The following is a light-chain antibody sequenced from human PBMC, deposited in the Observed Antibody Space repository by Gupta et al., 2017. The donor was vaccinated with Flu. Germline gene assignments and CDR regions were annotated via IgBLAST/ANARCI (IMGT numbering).Light chain of an antibody. J-gene: IGLJ3*02. CDR2: YKSDSDK. V-gene: IGLV5-45*03. Sequence: VLTQPSSLSASPGASASLTCTLRSGIDVGTYEIYWFQQKPGSPPQYLLKYKSDSDKEQGSGVPSRFSGSKDASANAGILLISGLQSEDEADYYCMIWHSSTWVFGGGTKLTVL. CDR3: MIWHSSTWV. CDR1: SGIDVGTYE.